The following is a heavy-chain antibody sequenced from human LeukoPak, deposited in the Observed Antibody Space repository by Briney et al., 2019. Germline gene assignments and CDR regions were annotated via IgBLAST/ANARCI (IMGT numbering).Heavy chain of an antibody. CDR3: AREFGGYGADAFDI. CDR1: GFTFSSYS. CDR2: ISSLSGTI. V-gene: IGHV3-48*01. D-gene: IGHD5-12*01. J-gene: IGHJ3*02. Sequence: GGSLRLSCAASGFTFSSYSMNWVRQAPGEGLEWVSYISSLSGTIYYADSVKGRFTISRDNAKNSLYLQMNSLRAEDTAVYYCAREFGGYGADAFDIWGQGTMVTVSS.